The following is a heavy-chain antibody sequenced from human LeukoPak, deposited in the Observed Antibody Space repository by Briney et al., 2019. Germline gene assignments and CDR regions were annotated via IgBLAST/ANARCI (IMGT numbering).Heavy chain of an antibody. CDR2: IGTAGDT. V-gene: IGHV3-13*01. CDR1: GFTFSSYD. D-gene: IGHD7-27*01. Sequence: GGSLRLSCAASGFTFSSYDMHWVRQATGKGLEWVSAIGTAGDTYYPGSVKGRFTISRENAKNTLYLQMNSLRAEDTAVYYCAKIQPSNWEGGYWGQGTLVTVSS. J-gene: IGHJ4*02. CDR3: AKIQPSNWEGGY.